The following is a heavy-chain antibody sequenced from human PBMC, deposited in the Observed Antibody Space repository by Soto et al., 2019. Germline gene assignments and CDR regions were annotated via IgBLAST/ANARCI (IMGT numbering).Heavy chain of an antibody. Sequence: GGALRLSCAASGFTFSSYGMHWVRQAPGKGLEWVAVISYDGSNKYYADSVKGRFTISRDNSKNTLYLQMNSLRAEDTAVYYCAKEKREEGLGYCSGGSCYPPPYYYGMDVWGQGTTVTVSS. CDR3: AKEKREEGLGYCSGGSCYPPPYYYGMDV. CDR1: GFTFSSYG. J-gene: IGHJ6*02. CDR2: ISYDGSNK. V-gene: IGHV3-30*18. D-gene: IGHD2-15*01.